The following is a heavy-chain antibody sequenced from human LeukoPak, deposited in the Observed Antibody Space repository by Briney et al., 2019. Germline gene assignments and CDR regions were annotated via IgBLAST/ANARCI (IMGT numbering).Heavy chain of an antibody. J-gene: IGHJ6*03. CDR1: GGTFSTYA. CDR2: ISAYNGNT. CDR3: ARDSSGWYRDYYYYYMDV. D-gene: IGHD6-19*01. V-gene: IGHV1-18*01. Sequence: GASVKVSCKASGGTFSTYAISWVRQAPGQGLEWMGWISAYNGNTNYAQKLQGRVTMTTDTSTSTAYMELRSLRSDDTAVYYCARDSSGWYRDYYYYYMDVWGKGTTVTVSS.